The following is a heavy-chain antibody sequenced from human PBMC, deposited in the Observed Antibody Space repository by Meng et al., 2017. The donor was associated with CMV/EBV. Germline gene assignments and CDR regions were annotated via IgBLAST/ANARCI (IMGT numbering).Heavy chain of an antibody. D-gene: IGHD2-2*01. V-gene: IGHV4-38-2*02. Sequence: SLTCTVSGSSISRGYFWGWIRQPPGKGLEWIGSIHHSGSTYYKSSLKSRVTISVDTAKNQFSLKLSSVTAADTAVYYCARDLTLSAVPAAVGYWGQGTLVTVSS. CDR3: ARDLTLSAVPAAVGY. CDR1: GSSISRGYF. CDR2: IHHSGST. J-gene: IGHJ4*02.